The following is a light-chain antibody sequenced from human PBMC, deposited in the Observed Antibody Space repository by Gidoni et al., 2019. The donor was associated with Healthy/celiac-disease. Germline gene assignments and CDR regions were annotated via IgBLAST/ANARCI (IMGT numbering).Light chain of an antibody. CDR3: QSYDSSLSGSKV. V-gene: IGLV1-40*01. CDR1: SSNIGAGYD. Sequence: QSVLTQPPSVSVAPGQRVTISCTGSSSNIGAGYDVHWYQQRPGTAPKLLSYGNSNRPSGVPDRFSGSKSGTSASLAITGLQAEDEADYYCQSYDSSLSGSKVFGGGTKLTVL. CDR2: GNS. J-gene: IGLJ3*02.